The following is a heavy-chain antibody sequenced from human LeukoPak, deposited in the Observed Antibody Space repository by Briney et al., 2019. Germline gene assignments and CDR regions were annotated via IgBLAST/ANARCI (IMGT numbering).Heavy chain of an antibody. CDR1: GGSFSGYY. V-gene: IGHV4-34*01. Sequence: SETLSLTCAVYGGSFSGYYWSWIRQPPGKGLEWIGEINHSGSTNYNPSLKSRVTISVDTSKNQFSLKLSSVTAADTAVYYCARGQYSSGRGLAIDPWGQGTLVTVSS. D-gene: IGHD6-19*01. CDR3: ARGQYSSGRGLAIDP. CDR2: INHSGST. J-gene: IGHJ5*02.